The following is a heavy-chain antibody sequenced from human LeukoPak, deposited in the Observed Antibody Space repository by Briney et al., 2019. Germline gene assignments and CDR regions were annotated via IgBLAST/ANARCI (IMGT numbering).Heavy chain of an antibody. CDR1: GFTFSSYE. CDR3: AREDGDAFDI. CDR2: IGSSGGSR. V-gene: IGHV3-48*03. Sequence: GGSLRLSCAASGFTFSSYEMDWVRRAPGKGLEWVSYIGSSGGSRYYADSAKGRFTSSRDNAKNSLYLQMNSLGVEDTAVYYCAREDGDAFDIWGQGTMVSVSS. J-gene: IGHJ3*02. D-gene: IGHD5-24*01.